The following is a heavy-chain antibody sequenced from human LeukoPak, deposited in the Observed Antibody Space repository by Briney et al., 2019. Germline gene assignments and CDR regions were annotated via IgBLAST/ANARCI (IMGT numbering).Heavy chain of an antibody. CDR2: ISSSSNTI. V-gene: IGHV3-48*01. D-gene: IGHD6-13*01. CDR3: ARSGGADSSSSWFGNYYYYYMDV. CDR1: GFTFSSYR. Sequence: GGSLRLSCAASGFTFSSYRMTSVRQAPGKGLEWVSYISSSSNTIYYADSVKGRFTISRDNAKNSLYLQMNSLRAEDTAVYYCARSGGADSSSSWFGNYYYYYMDVWGKGTTVTVSS. J-gene: IGHJ6*03.